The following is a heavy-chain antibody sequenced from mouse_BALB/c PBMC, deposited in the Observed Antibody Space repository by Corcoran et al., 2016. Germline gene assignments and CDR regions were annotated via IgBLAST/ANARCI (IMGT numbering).Heavy chain of an antibody. J-gene: IGHJ3*01. CDR1: GYTFTNYG. D-gene: IGHD2-4*01. V-gene: IGHV9-3-1*01. Sequence: QIELVQSGPELKKPGETVKISCKASGYTFTNYGMNSVKQAPGKGLKRVGWINTYTGEPTYADDFKGRFAFSLENSASTAYLQINNLKHEDTATYFCARTYYDYDGSAYWGQGTLVTVSA. CDR2: INTYTGEP. CDR3: ARTYYDYDGSAY.